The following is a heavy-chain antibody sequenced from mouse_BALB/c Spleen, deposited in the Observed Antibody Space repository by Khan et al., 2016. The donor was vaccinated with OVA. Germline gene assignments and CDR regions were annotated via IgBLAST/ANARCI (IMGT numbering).Heavy chain of an antibody. D-gene: IGHD6-1*01. CDR2: INTYTGEP. V-gene: IGHV9-3-1*01. J-gene: IGHJ2*01. CDR1: GYTFKNYV. Sequence: QIQLVQSGPELKKPGETVKISCKASGYTFKNYVMNWVKQSPGKGLKWMGWINTYTGEPTYDDDFKGRFAFSLETSASTAYLQINSLKNEDTATXFCVRCHGGYWGQGTTLTVSS. CDR3: VRCHGGY.